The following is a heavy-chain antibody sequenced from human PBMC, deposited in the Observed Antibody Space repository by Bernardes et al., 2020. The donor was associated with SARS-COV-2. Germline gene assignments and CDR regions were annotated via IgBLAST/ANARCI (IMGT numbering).Heavy chain of an antibody. J-gene: IGHJ6*02. CDR2: INTDNDNA. V-gene: IGHV1-18*01. CDR3: ARFRIVGATSYYGMDV. D-gene: IGHD1-26*01. Sequence: ASMKVSCKTSGYTFTSYGISWVRQAPGQGLEWMGWINTDNDNANYAQKVQGRVTMTTDSSTSTAYMEVRSLRSDDTAVYYCARFRIVGATSYYGMDVWGQGTKVNVSS. CDR1: GYTFTSYG.